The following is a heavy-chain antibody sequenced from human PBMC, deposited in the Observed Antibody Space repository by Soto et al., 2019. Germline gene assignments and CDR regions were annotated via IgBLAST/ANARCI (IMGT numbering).Heavy chain of an antibody. CDR3: VKDPQGGFGSGYYGYYYYGMDV. CDR2: ISSNGGST. V-gene: IGHV3-64D*08. D-gene: IGHD3-3*01. Sequence: GGSLRLSCAASGFTFSSYWMSWVRQAPGKGLEYVSAISSNGGSTYYADSVKGRFTISRDNSKNTLYLQMSSLRAEDTAVYYCVKDPQGGFGSGYYGYYYYGMDVWGQGTTVTVSS. J-gene: IGHJ6*02. CDR1: GFTFSSYW.